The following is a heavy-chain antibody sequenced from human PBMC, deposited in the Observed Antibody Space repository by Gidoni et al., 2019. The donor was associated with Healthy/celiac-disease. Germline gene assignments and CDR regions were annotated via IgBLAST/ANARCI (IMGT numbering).Heavy chain of an antibody. D-gene: IGHD6-19*01. Sequence: EVQLLESGGGLVQPGGSLRLSCPASGFPFRSYAMSWVRQAPGKGLEWVSAISGSGGSTYYADSVKGRFTISRDNSKNTLYLQMNSLRAEDTAVYYCAKSVGSSGWSHGDYWGQGTLVTVSS. V-gene: IGHV3-23*01. CDR2: ISGSGGST. CDR3: AKSVGSSGWSHGDY. J-gene: IGHJ4*02. CDR1: GFPFRSYA.